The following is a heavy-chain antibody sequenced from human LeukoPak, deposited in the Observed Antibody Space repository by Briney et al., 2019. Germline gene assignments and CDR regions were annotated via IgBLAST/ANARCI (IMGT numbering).Heavy chain of an antibody. CDR3: ARVLWFGELLTPFDY. D-gene: IGHD3-10*01. V-gene: IGHV2-5*02. CDR1: GFSLSTSGVG. Sequence: SGPTLVKPTQTLTLTCTFSGFSLSTSGVGVGWIRQPPGKALEWLALIYWGDDKRYSPSLKSRLTITKDTSKNQVVLTMTNMDPVDTATYYCARVLWFGELLTPFDYWGQGTLVTVSS. CDR2: IYWGDDK. J-gene: IGHJ4*02.